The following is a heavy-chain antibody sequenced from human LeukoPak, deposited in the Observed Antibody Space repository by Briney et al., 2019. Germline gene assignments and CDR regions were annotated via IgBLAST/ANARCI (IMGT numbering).Heavy chain of an antibody. CDR3: ARRGYCGGDSCYTFDY. J-gene: IGHJ4*02. CDR1: GGSISNYY. V-gene: IGHV4-59*08. CDR2: IYYSGST. D-gene: IGHD2-15*01. Sequence: PSETLSLTCTVSGGSISNYYWSWVRQPPGKGLEWIGYIYYSGSTNYNPSLKSRVTISVDTSKNQFSLKLSSVTAADTAVYYCARRGYCGGDSCYTFDYGGQGTLVTVSS.